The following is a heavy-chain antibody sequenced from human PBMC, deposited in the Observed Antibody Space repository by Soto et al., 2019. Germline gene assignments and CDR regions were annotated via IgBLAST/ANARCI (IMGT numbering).Heavy chain of an antibody. J-gene: IGHJ3*02. Sequence: QVQLQESGPGLVKPSGTLSLICNVSSGSNSSSNWWSWVRQSPGKGLEWIAEIYQSGSTNYNPSLKSRVVISVDKSKNQFSLKLSSVTAADTAVYYCAGGITVAGPSRDAFDIWGQGTMVTVSS. D-gene: IGHD6-19*01. CDR1: SGSNSSSNW. CDR2: IYQSGST. V-gene: IGHV4-4*02. CDR3: AGGITVAGPSRDAFDI.